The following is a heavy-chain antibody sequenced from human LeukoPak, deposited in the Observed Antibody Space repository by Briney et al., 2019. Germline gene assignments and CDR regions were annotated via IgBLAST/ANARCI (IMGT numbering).Heavy chain of an antibody. J-gene: IGHJ5*02. D-gene: IGHD3-3*01. V-gene: IGHV3-21*01. CDR1: GFTFSSYS. CDR3: ARVYSTIFGVVRNWFDP. Sequence: PGGSLRLSCVASGFTFSSYSMNWVRQAPGKGLEWVSSISSSSSYIYYADSVKGRFTVSRDNAKNSLYLQMNSLRAEDAAVYYCARVYSTIFGVVRNWFDPWGQGTLVTVSS. CDR2: ISSSSSYI.